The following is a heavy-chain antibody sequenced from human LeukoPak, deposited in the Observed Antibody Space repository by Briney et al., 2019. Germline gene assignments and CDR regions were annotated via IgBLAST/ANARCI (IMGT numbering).Heavy chain of an antibody. D-gene: IGHD2-2*01. J-gene: IGHJ6*03. CDR1: GYTFTSYD. V-gene: IGHV1-2*02. CDR3: ARGERVGYCSSTSCYAYYYYYMDV. CDR2: INPNSGGT. Sequence: ASVKVSCKASGYTFTSYDINWVRQAPGQGLEWMGWINPNSGGTNYAQKFQGRVTMTRDTSISTAYMELSRLRSDDTAVYYCARGERVGYCSSTSCYAYYYYYMDVWGKGTTVTISS.